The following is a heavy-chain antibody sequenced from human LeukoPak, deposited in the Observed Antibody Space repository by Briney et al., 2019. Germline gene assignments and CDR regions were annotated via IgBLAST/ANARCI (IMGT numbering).Heavy chain of an antibody. CDR2: IYYSGST. CDR1: GGSISSYY. D-gene: IGHD5-18*01. CDR3: ARHVLRGYSYGPFDY. V-gene: IGHV4-59*08. J-gene: IGHJ4*02. Sequence: SETLSLTCTVSGGSISSYYWSWIRQPPGKGLEWIGYIYYSGSTNYNPSLKSRVTISVDTSKNQFSQKLSSVTAADTAVYYCARHVLRGYSYGPFDYWGQGTLVTVSS.